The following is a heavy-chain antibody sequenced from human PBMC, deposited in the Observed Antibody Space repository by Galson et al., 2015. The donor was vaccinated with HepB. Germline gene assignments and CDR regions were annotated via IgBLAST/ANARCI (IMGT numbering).Heavy chain of an antibody. CDR3: ARAFREVLPYYGMDV. CDR2: ISNDGIST. J-gene: IGHJ6*02. Sequence: SLRLSCAASEFPFSRYWMHWVRQAPGKGLVWVSRISNDGISTTYADSVKGRFTISRDNAKSTLYLQMNSLRTEDTAVYYCARAFREVLPYYGMDVWGQGATVTVSS. V-gene: IGHV3-74*01. CDR1: EFPFSRYW. D-gene: IGHD3-10*01.